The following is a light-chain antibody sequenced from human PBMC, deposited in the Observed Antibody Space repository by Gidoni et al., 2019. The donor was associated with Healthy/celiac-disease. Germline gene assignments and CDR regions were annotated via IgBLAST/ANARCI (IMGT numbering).Light chain of an antibody. CDR1: SSDVGGYYY. J-gene: IGLJ3*02. Sequence: QSALTQPASVSGSPGQSITISCTGTSSDVGGYYYVSWYQHPPGTAPKLMIYDVSNRPSGVSNRFSGSKSDNTASLTISGLQAEDEADYYCSSYTSSSTLVFGGGTKLTVL. CDR2: DVS. V-gene: IGLV2-14*03. CDR3: SSYTSSSTLV.